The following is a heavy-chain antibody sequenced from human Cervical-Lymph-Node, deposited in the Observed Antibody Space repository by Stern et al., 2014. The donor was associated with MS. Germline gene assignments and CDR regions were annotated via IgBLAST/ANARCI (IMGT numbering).Heavy chain of an antibody. CDR1: GYSFTIYY. CDR2: IYPYDSDT. V-gene: IGHV5-51*01. Sequence: EVQLVESGPAVKKPGESLKISCKLSGYSFTIYYIAWVRQMPGKCLEWMGVIYPYDSDTTYSPSFQGQVTISADKSITTAYLQWSSLRASDTAMYYCARHVQGFDYWGQGTLVTVSS. J-gene: IGHJ4*02. CDR3: ARHVQGFDY.